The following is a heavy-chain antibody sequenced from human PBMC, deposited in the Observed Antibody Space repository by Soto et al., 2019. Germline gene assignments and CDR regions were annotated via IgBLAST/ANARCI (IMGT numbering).Heavy chain of an antibody. CDR3: ARDLRGDTAMVSSYYYMDV. J-gene: IGHJ6*03. Sequence: ASVKVSCKASGGTFSSYTISWVRQAPGQGLEWMGRIIPILGIANYAQKFQGRVTITADKSTSTAYMELSSLRSEDTAVYYCARDLRGDTAMVSSYYYMDVWGKGTTVTVSS. CDR1: GGTFSSYT. D-gene: IGHD5-18*01. CDR2: IIPILGIA. V-gene: IGHV1-69*04.